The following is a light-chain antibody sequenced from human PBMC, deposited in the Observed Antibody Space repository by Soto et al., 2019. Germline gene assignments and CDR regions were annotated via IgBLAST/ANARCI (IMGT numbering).Light chain of an antibody. V-gene: IGKV1-5*01. CDR1: QSMSRW. Sequence: DIQTTQPRSTLSASAGHRVTITCLASQSMSRWLAWYQQKPGKAPKLLIYDTSTLEGGVPSRFSGSGSGTEFTLTISCLQSEDFATYYCQQYYTFPLTFGQGTKVDI. J-gene: IGKJ1*01. CDR3: QQYYTFPLT. CDR2: DTS.